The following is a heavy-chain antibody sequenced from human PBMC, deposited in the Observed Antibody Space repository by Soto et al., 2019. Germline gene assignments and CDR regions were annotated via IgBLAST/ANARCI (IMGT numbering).Heavy chain of an antibody. CDR3: AKGSAGMDY. CDR2: LSSSGGST. CDR1: GFTFGSLP. V-gene: IGHV3-23*01. J-gene: IGHJ4*02. Sequence: EVQLLESGGGLEQPGGSLRLSCAASGFTFGSLPMSWVRQAPGNGLEWVSALSSSGGSTYYADSVKGRFTISRDNSKNTLYLQMNSLRAEDTDVYYCAKGSAGMDYWGQGTLVTVSS.